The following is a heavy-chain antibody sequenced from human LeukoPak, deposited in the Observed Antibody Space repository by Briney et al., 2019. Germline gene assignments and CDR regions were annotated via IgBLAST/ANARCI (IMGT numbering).Heavy chain of an antibody. J-gene: IGHJ4*02. V-gene: IGHV4-59*12. CDR1: GDPISSNY. Sequence: SETLSLTCSVSGDPISSNYWSWIRQPPGKGLEWIGYIYNSGSTKYNPSLKSRVTISVDTSKNLFSLRLTSVTAADTAVYYCAKGGVDSSGYYYFDFDYWGQGTLVTVSS. CDR2: IYNSGST. D-gene: IGHD3-22*01. CDR3: AKGGVDSSGYYYFDFDY.